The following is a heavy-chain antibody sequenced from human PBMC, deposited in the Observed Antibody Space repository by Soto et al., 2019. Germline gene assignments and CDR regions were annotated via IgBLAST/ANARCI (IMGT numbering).Heavy chain of an antibody. CDR2: IWSDGST. V-gene: IGHV3-66*01. Sequence: EVQLVESGGGLVQPGGSLRLSCAASGFSVSAQYMSWVRQAPGKGLEWVSLIWSDGSTSYADSVKGSFTISKDNSKNTLYLQMNTLRVEDMAVYYCARDGMYSGYDRGGFDPWSQGTLVTVSS. J-gene: IGHJ5*02. D-gene: IGHD5-12*01. CDR3: ARDGMYSGYDRGGFDP. CDR1: GFSVSAQY.